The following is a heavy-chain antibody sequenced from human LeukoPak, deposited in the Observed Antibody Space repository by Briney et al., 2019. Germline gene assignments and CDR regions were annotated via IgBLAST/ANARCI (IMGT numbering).Heavy chain of an antibody. CDR1: GFTFSNYW. V-gene: IGHV3-23*01. J-gene: IGHJ4*02. Sequence: GGSLRLSCAASGFTFSNYWLTWARQAPGKGLEWVSAISGSGGSTYYADSVKGRFTISRDNSKNTLYLQMNSLRAEDTAVYYCAKASSGWLNYFDYWGQGTLVTVSS. CDR2: ISGSGGST. D-gene: IGHD6-19*01. CDR3: AKASSGWLNYFDY.